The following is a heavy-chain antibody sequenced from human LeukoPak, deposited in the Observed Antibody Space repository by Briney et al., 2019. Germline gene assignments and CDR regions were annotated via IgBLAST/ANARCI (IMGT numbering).Heavy chain of an antibody. D-gene: IGHD3-9*01. J-gene: IGHJ4*02. CDR1: GGSISSSSYY. CDR2: IYYSGST. CDR3: ARRNYDILTGFDY. V-gene: IGHV4-39*01. Sequence: SETLSLTCTVSGGSISSSSYYWGWIRQPPGQGLEWIGSIYYSGSTYYNPSLKSRVTISVDTSKNQFSLKLSSVTAADTAVYYCARRNYDILTGFDYWGQGTLVTVSS.